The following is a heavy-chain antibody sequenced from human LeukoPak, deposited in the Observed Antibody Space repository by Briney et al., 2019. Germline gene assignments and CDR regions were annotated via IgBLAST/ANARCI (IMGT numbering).Heavy chain of an antibody. J-gene: IGHJ4*02. CDR2: IKQDGSEK. V-gene: IGHV3-7*03. CDR1: GFTFNNYG. D-gene: IGHD1-1*01. CDR3: TKDNRGTYSRFDY. Sequence: GGSLRLSCAASGFTFNNYGMHWVRQAPGKGLEWVANIKQDGSEKYYVDSVKGRFTISRDNAKNSLYLQMNSLRAEDTAFYYCTKDNRGTYSRFDYWGQGTLVTVSS.